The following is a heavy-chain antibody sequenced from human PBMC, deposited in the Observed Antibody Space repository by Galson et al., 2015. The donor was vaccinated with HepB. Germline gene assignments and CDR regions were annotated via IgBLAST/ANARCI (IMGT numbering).Heavy chain of an antibody. D-gene: IGHD6-13*01. CDR3: ARGYSSSWFDY. CDR1: GFTFSSYS. J-gene: IGHJ4*02. Sequence: SLRLSCAASGFTFSSYSMNWVRQAPGKGLEWVSSISSSSSYIYYADLVKGRFTISRDNAKNSLYLQMNSLRAEDTAVYYCARGYSSSWFDYWGQGTLVTVSS. CDR2: ISSSSSYI. V-gene: IGHV3-21*01.